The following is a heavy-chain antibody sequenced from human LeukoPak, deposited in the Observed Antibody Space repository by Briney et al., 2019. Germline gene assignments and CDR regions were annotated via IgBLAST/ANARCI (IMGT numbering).Heavy chain of an antibody. CDR2: ISAYSGNT. D-gene: IGHD3-16*01. J-gene: IGHJ4*02. CDR1: EAADNIDYA. Sequence: ASVKVSCKVFEAADNIDYAFIWVRQAPGQGLEWMGLISAYSGNTNFAQKLQGRVTMTTDTSTSTAYMELRSLRSDDTAVYFCARGADTGSYGSLVYFDYWGQGTLVTVSS. V-gene: IGHV1-18*01. CDR3: ARGADTGSYGSLVYFDY.